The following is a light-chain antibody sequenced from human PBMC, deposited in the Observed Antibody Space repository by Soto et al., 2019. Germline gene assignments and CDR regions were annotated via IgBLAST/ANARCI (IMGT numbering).Light chain of an antibody. CDR3: YQFGKAPLT. CDR2: DAS. J-gene: IGKJ4*01. V-gene: IGKV3-20*01. Sequence: EIVLTQSPDILSLSPGERATLSCRASQSVSSNYLVWFQQKPGQAPRLVIYDASTRATGIPDRFSGSGSGTDFTLTLSGLEPEDFAVYYCYQFGKAPLTFGGGTKVEIK. CDR1: QSVSSNY.